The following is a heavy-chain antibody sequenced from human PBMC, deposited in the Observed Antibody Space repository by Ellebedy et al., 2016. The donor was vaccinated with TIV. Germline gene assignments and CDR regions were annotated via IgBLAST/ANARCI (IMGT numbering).Heavy chain of an antibody. Sequence: GGSLRLXXAASGFPFSSYSMHWVRQAPGKGLEWVAVISYDGSNKYYADSVKGRFTISRDNAKNSLYLQMNSLRAEDTAVYYCARDLGLPAAGEDYWGQGTLVTVSS. CDR3: ARDLGLPAAGEDY. CDR2: ISYDGSNK. D-gene: IGHD6-13*01. CDR1: GFPFSSYS. J-gene: IGHJ4*02. V-gene: IGHV3-30-3*01.